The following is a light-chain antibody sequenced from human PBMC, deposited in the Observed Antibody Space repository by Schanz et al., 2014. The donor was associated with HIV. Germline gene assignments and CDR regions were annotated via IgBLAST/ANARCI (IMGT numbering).Light chain of an antibody. CDR2: DVN. CDR3: SSHAGRSSFVV. Sequence: QSALTQPASVSGSPGQSIAISCTGTSSDVGGYNYLPWYQQHPNKAPKLIIYDVNNRPSGVSNRFSGSKSGNTASLTISGLQAEDEADYYCSSHAGRSSFVVFGGGTKLTVL. CDR1: SSDVGGYNY. V-gene: IGLV2-14*03. J-gene: IGLJ2*01.